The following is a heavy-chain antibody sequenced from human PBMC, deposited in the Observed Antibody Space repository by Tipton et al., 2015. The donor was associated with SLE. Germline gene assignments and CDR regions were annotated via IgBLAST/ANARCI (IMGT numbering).Heavy chain of an antibody. V-gene: IGHV4-30-4*08. Sequence: TLSLTCAVYGGSFSGYYWSWIRQPPGKGLEWIGYIYYSGSTYYNPSLKSRVTISVDTSKNQFSLKLSSVTAADTAVYYCARVFDSSGLFDYWGQGTLVTVSS. J-gene: IGHJ4*02. D-gene: IGHD3-22*01. CDR2: IYYSGST. CDR1: GGSFSGYY. CDR3: ARVFDSSGLFDY.